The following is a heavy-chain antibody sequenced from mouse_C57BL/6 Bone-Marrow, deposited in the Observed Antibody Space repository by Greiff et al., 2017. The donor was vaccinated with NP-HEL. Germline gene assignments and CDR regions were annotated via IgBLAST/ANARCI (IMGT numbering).Heavy chain of an antibody. CDR3: TTPFITTVVATRAMDY. Sequence: EVQLQQSGAELVRPGASVKLSCTASGFNIKDDYMHWVKQRPEQGLEWIGWIDPENGDTEYASKFQGKATITADTSSNTAYLQLSSLTSEDTAVYYCTTPFITTVVATRAMDYWGQGTSVTVSS. D-gene: IGHD1-1*01. CDR1: GFNIKDDY. J-gene: IGHJ4*01. V-gene: IGHV14-4*01. CDR2: IDPENGDT.